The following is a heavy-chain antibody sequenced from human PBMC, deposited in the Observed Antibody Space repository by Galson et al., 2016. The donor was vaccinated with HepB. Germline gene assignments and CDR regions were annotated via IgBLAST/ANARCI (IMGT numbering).Heavy chain of an antibody. CDR3: AKEGWVFSYYFDY. Sequence: SLRLSCAASGFTFSSHGMHWVRQAPGKGLECVAVISYDGSNKYYADSVKGRFTISRDNSKNTLYLQMNSLRAEDTAVYYCAKEGWVFSYYFDYWGQGTLVTVSS. CDR2: ISYDGSNK. D-gene: IGHD2/OR15-2a*01. CDR1: GFTFSSHG. J-gene: IGHJ4*02. V-gene: IGHV3-30*18.